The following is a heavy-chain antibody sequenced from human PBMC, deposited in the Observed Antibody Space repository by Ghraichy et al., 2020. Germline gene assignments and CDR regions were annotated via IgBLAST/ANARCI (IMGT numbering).Heavy chain of an antibody. J-gene: IGHJ6*02. V-gene: IGHV3-9*01. CDR1: GFTIDDYA. CDR3: AKERNRHYVSRDYYGMDV. Sequence: GESLNISCVASGFTIDDYAMDWVRQVPGKGLEWVAGIIWNSDKFGYADSVKGRFTISRDNAKNSLYLQMNSLRPDDTAVYYCAKERNRHYVSRDYYGMDVWGQGTTVTVSS. D-gene: IGHD3-10*02. CDR2: IIWNSDKF.